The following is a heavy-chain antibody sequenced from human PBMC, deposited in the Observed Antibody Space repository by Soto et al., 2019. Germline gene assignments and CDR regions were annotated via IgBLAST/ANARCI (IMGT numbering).Heavy chain of an antibody. Sequence: EVQLLESGGALVQPGGSLRLSCVASGFSFRNYALSWVRQAPGKGLEWVSTFSAGGRAYYADTVKGRFTIARDSCQNTVHLQISILRPEDTAVYYCAKESMPEHYGDTLFDYWGQGTRVTVSS. CDR1: GFSFRNYA. CDR2: FSAGGRA. J-gene: IGHJ4*02. CDR3: AKESMPEHYGDTLFDY. V-gene: IGHV3-23*01. D-gene: IGHD4-17*01.